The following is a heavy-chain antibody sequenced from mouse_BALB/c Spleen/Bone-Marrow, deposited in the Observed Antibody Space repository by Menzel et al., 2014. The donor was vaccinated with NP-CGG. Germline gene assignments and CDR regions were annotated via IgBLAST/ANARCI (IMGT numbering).Heavy chain of an antibody. J-gene: IGHJ3*01. D-gene: IGHD1-1*01. V-gene: IGHV4-1*02. CDR3: SRLYYYGNFAY. Sequence: EVQLQESGGGLVQPGGSLKLSCAASGFDFSRYWMSWVRQAPGKGLEWIGEINPDSSTINYTPSLKDKFIISRDNAKNTLYLQMSKVRSEDTAPYYCSRLYYYGNFAYWGQGTLVTVSA. CDR2: INPDSSTI. CDR1: GFDFSRYW.